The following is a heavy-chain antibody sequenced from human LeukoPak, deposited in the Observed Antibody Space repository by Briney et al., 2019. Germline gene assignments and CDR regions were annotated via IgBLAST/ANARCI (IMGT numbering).Heavy chain of an antibody. CDR2: IYDTGAT. D-gene: IGHD1/OR15-1a*01. V-gene: IGHV4-59*08. Sequence: KSSETLSLTCTVSGGSISGYYWSWIRRPPGKRLEWIGYIYDTGATNYNPSLKSRFTISIDTSKNQFSLNLSSVTAADTAVYYCARLPLTATTRGGFDPWGQGTLVTVSS. J-gene: IGHJ5*02. CDR1: GGSISGYY. CDR3: ARLPLTATTRGGFDP.